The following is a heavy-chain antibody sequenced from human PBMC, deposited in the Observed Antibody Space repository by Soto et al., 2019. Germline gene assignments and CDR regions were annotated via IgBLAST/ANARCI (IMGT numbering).Heavy chain of an antibody. CDR3: AQYYYDY. CDR2: IYSGGST. V-gene: IGHV3-53*01. J-gene: IGHJ4*02. Sequence: GGSLRLSCAASGFTVSSNYMSWVRQAPGKGLEWVSVIYSGGSTYYADSVKGRFTISRHNSKNTLHMQLNSLRAEDTAVYYCAQYYYDYWGQGTLVTVSS. CDR1: GFTVSSNY.